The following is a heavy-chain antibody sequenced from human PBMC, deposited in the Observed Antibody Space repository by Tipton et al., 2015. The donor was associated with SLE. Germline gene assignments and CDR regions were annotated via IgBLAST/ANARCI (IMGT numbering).Heavy chain of an antibody. CDR2: TNHRGST. CDR1: GGSFSGYY. CDR3: ASQTVPDY. J-gene: IGHJ4*02. V-gene: IGHV4-34*01. D-gene: IGHD3-10*01. Sequence: TLSLTCAVYGGSFSGYYWSWIRQPPGKGLEWIGKTNHRGSTNYNPSLKSRVTISIDTAKNQFSRKLTKVTAADTAVYYCASQTVPDYWGQGTLVTVSS.